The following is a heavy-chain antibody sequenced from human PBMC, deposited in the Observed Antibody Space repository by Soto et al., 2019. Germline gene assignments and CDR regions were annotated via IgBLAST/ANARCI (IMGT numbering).Heavy chain of an antibody. J-gene: IGHJ4*02. D-gene: IGHD5-12*01. CDR1: GFTFRSYG. CDR3: ARDWNSGYDFDF. CDR2: IWNDGSNK. Sequence: QVQLVESGGGVVQPGRSLRLSCVASGFTFRSYGMHWVRQAPGKGLEWVAVIWNDGSNKFYAESVKGRFTVSRDDSMNTVYLQMDSLRVEDTAVYYCARDWNSGYDFDFRGQGTVVTVSS. V-gene: IGHV3-33*01.